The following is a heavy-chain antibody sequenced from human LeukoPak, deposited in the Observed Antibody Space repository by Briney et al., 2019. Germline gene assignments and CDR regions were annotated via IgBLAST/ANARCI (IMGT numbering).Heavy chain of an antibody. CDR2: IYTSGST. CDR1: GGSISSGSYY. V-gene: IGHV4-61*02. CDR3: ARGGGYNPYY. D-gene: IGHD5-24*01. Sequence: RPSETPSLTCTVSGGSISSGSYYWNWIRQPAGKGLEWIGRIYTSGSTNYNPPLKSRVTISVDTSKNQFSLKLSSVTAADTAVYYCARGGGYNPYYWGQGTLVTVSS. J-gene: IGHJ4*02.